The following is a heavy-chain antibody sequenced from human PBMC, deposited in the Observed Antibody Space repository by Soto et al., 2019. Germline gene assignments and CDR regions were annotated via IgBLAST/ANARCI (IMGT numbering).Heavy chain of an antibody. Sequence: PGESLRLSCAASGFTFSSYGMHWVRQAPGKGLEWVAVISYDGSNKYYADSVKGRFTISRDNSKNTLYLQMNSLRAEDTAVYYCAKVLGAQQLVLYYYYYYGMDAWGQGTTVTVS. D-gene: IGHD6-13*01. CDR2: ISYDGSNK. V-gene: IGHV3-30*18. CDR3: AKVLGAQQLVLYYYYYYGMDA. CDR1: GFTFSSYG. J-gene: IGHJ6*02.